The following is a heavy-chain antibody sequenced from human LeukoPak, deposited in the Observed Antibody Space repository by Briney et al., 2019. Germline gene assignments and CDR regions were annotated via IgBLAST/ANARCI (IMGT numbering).Heavy chain of an antibody. J-gene: IGHJ6*02. CDR3: ARCGSGWYGYYYYGMDV. V-gene: IGHV4-39*07. CDR1: GDSTSSSAYF. Sequence: SETLSLTCTVSGDSTSSSAYFWGWIRRPPGKGLEWIGSIYYSGSTYYNPSLRSRVTISVDTSKNQFSLRLSSVTAADTAVYYCARCGSGWYGYYYYGMDVWGQGTTVTVSS. D-gene: IGHD6-19*01. CDR2: IYYSGST.